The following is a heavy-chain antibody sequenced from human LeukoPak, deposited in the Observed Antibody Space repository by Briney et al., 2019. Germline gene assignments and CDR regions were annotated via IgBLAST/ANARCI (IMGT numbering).Heavy chain of an antibody. CDR3: AADRPHNCFDP. CDR1: GFTFRSHW. V-gene: IGHV3-74*01. Sequence: GGSLRLSCAASGFTFRSHWMHWVRQAPGTGLVWVSRINNDGSDTIYADSVKGRFTISRDNAKNMLYLQMNSLRAEDTAVYFCAADRPHNCFDPWGQGTLVTVSS. CDR2: INNDGSDT. J-gene: IGHJ5*02.